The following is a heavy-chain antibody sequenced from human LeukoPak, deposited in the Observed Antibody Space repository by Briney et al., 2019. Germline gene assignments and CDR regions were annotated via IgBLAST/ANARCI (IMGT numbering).Heavy chain of an antibody. Sequence: GGSLRLSCAASGFTFSSYWMHWVRQAPGKGLVWVSRINSDGSSTSYADSVKGRFTISRDNAKNSLYLQMNSLRAEDTAVYYCARGSYDYGDYVPYYYYYMDVWGKGTTVTVSS. CDR3: ARGSYDYGDYVPYYYYYMDV. D-gene: IGHD4-17*01. CDR2: INSDGSST. V-gene: IGHV3-74*01. CDR1: GFTFSSYW. J-gene: IGHJ6*03.